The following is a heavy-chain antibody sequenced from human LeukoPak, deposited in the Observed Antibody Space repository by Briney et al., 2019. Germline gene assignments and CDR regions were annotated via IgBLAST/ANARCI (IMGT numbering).Heavy chain of an antibody. Sequence: SVKVSCKASGGTFSSYAISWVRQAPGQGLEWMGRIIPILGIANYAQKFQGRVTITADKSTSTAYMELSSLRSEDTAVYYCAREFTYSSGWVDWGQGTLVTVSS. D-gene: IGHD6-19*01. CDR1: GGTFSSYA. CDR3: AREFTYSSGWVD. V-gene: IGHV1-69*04. J-gene: IGHJ4*02. CDR2: IIPILGIA.